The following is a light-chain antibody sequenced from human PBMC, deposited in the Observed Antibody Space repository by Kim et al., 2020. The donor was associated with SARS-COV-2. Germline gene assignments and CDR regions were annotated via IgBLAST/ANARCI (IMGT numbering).Light chain of an antibody. V-gene: IGLV3-19*01. CDR2: GKN. CDR1: SLRSYY. J-gene: IGLJ2*01. Sequence: ALGQTVRITCQGDSLRSYYASWYQQKPGQAPVLVIYGKNNRPSGIPDRFSGSSSGNTASLTITGAQAEDEADYYCHSRDSSGYHVVFGGGTKLTVL. CDR3: HSRDSSGYHVV.